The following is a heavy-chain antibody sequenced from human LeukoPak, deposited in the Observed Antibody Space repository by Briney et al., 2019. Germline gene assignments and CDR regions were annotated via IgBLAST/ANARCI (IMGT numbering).Heavy chain of an antibody. Sequence: SETLSLTCAVYGGSFSGYYWSWIRQPPGKGLEWIGEINHSGSTNYNPSLKSRVTISVDTSKNQFSLKLSSVTAADTAVYYCARRVDYDYVWGSYDGLYYFDYWGQGTLVTVSS. D-gene: IGHD3-16*01. V-gene: IGHV4-34*01. CDR2: INHSGST. J-gene: IGHJ4*02. CDR3: ARRVDYDYVWGSYDGLYYFDY. CDR1: GGSFSGYY.